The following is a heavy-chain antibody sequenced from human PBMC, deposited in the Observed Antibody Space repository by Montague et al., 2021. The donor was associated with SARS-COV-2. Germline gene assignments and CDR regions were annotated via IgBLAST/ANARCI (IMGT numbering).Heavy chain of an antibody. CDR3: TRGRAISTLFVPHQRWFDP. D-gene: IGHD3-9*01. J-gene: IGHJ5*02. CDR1: SDSINSYY. CDR2: VYSSGGT. V-gene: IGHV4-59*12. Sequence: SETLSLTCTVSSDSINSYYWGWIRQPPGKRLEWLGYVYSSGGTNYNPSLKSRVTISVDTSKNQLSLKLSSVTAADTAVYYCTRGRAISTLFVPHQRWFDPWGQGTLVTVSS.